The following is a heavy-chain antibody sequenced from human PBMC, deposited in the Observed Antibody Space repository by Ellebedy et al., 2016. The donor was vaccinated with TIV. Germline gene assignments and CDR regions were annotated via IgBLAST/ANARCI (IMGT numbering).Heavy chain of an antibody. CDR1: GYTFTRNA. V-gene: IGHV1-3*01. CDR2: INAGNGNT. J-gene: IGHJ4*02. D-gene: IGHD3-10*01. CDR3: ARGQAMVRGELTTPFDY. Sequence: ASVKVSCKASGYTFTRNAMHWVRQAPGQRLEWMGWINAGNGNTKYSQKFQGRVTITRDTSASTAYMELSSLRSQDTAVYYCARGQAMVRGELTTPFDYWGQGTLVTVSS.